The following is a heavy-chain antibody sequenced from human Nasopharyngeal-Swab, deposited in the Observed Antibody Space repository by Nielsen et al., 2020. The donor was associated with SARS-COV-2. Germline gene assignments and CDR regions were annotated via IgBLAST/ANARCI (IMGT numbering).Heavy chain of an antibody. V-gene: IGHV3-11*03. CDR2: ISSSSYFT. D-gene: IGHD3-10*01. CDR3: AKSGLSWSHYSYFDY. J-gene: IGHJ4*02. Sequence: SCAASGFIFSDYYMSWIRQAPGKGLEWVSYISSSSYFTYYADSVKGRFTISRDNSKNTLYLQMNSLRTEDTAVYYCAKSGLSWSHYSYFDYWGQGTLVTVSS. CDR1: GFIFSDYY.